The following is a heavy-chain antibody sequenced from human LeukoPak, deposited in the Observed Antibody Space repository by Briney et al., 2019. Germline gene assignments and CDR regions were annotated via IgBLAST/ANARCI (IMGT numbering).Heavy chain of an antibody. CDR2: IYYSGST. V-gene: IGHV4-39*07. CDR1: GGSISSSSYY. D-gene: IGHD1-26*01. J-gene: IGHJ4*02. CDR3: ARVGGSSKGIDY. Sequence: SETLSLTCTVSGGSISSSSYYWGWIRQPPGKGLEWIGSIYYSGSTYYNPSLKSRVTISVDTSKNQFSLKLSSVTAADTAVYYCARVGGSSKGIDYWGQGTLVTVSS.